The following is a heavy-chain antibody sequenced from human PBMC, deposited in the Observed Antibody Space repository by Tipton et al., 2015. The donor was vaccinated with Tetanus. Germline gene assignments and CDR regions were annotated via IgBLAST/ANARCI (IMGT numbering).Heavy chain of an antibody. CDR2: INPDGQRT. CDR1: GFTSESHY. J-gene: IGHJ5*02. D-gene: IGHD2-2*01. CDR3: ARGLRRLFCTSASCHPNWCDP. Sequence: SLRLSCAASGFTSESHYMHWVRQTPGKGLLWISRINPDGQRTNYADSVKGRFTISRDNAKNKVYLQMNSLRAEDTAVYYCARGLRRLFCTSASCHPNWCDPWGQGTLVTVSS. V-gene: IGHV3-74*01.